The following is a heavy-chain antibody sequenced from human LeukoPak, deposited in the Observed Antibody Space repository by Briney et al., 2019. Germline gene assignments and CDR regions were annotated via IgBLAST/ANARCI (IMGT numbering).Heavy chain of an antibody. Sequence: GASVKVSCKASGYTFTGYYMHWVRQAPGQGLEWMGWISAYNGNTNYAQKLQGRVTMTTDTSTSTAYMELRSLRSDDTAVYYCARDLSDHTIFGVVTNWFDPWGQGTLVTVSS. CDR1: GYTFTGYY. CDR2: ISAYNGNT. CDR3: ARDLSDHTIFGVVTNWFDP. J-gene: IGHJ5*02. D-gene: IGHD3-3*01. V-gene: IGHV1-18*04.